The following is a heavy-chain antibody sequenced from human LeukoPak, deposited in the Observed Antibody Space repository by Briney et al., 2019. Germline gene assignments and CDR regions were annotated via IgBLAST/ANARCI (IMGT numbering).Heavy chain of an antibody. Sequence: SETLSLTCTVSGGSISSYYWSWIRQPPGKGLEWIGYIYYSESTNYNPSLKSRVTISVDTSKNQFSLKLSSVTAADTAVYYCAREGGYNYHFDYWGQGTLVTVSS. V-gene: IGHV4-59*01. J-gene: IGHJ4*02. D-gene: IGHD5-24*01. CDR3: AREGGYNYHFDY. CDR1: GGSISSYY. CDR2: IYYSEST.